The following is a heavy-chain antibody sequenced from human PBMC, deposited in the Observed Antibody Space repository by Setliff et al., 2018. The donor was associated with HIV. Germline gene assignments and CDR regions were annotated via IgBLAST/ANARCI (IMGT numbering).Heavy chain of an antibody. J-gene: IGHJ6*02. D-gene: IGHD4-17*01. CDR1: GGSISSYY. CDR3: ARTAYDYGDYADEDYYYGMDV. CDR2: IYYSGST. Sequence: LSLTCTVSGGSISSYYWSWIWQPPGKGLEWIGYIYYSGSTNYNPSLKSRVTRSVDTSKNQFSLKLSSVTAADTAVYYCARTAYDYGDYADEDYYYGMDVWGQGTTVTVSS. V-gene: IGHV4-59*01.